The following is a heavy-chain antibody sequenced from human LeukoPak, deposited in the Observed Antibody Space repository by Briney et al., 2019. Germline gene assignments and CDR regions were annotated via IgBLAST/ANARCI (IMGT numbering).Heavy chain of an antibody. Sequence: GGSLRLSCAASGFTFSSSAMSWVRLAPGKGLEWVANIKEDGTETYYVDSVKGRFTISRDNAKNSLYLQMNSLRVEDTAVYYCAKEGRSLQTYWGQGTLVTVSS. J-gene: IGHJ4*02. CDR3: AKEGRSLQTY. D-gene: IGHD5-24*01. V-gene: IGHV3-7*03. CDR2: IKEDGTET. CDR1: GFTFSSSA.